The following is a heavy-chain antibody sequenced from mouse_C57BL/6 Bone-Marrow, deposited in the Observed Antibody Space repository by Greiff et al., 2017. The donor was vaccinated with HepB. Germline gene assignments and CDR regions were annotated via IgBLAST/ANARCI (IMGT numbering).Heavy chain of an antibody. CDR2: IHPNSGST. D-gene: IGHD2-5*01. J-gene: IGHJ2*01. CDR3: ARDHYYSNHGDY. Sequence: QVHVKQSGAELVKPGASVKLSCKASGYTFTSYWMHWVKQRPGQGLEWIGMIHPNSGSTNYNEKFKSKATLTVDKSSSTAYMQLSSLTSEDSAVYYCARDHYYSNHGDYWGQGTTLTVSS. CDR1: GYTFTSYW. V-gene: IGHV1-64*01.